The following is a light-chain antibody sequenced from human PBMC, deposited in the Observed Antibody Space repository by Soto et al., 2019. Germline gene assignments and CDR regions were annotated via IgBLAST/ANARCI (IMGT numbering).Light chain of an antibody. Sequence: QSVLTQPPSVSGAPGQRVTISCTGSSSNIGAGYVVHWYQQLPGAAPKLLIFSDNNRPSGVPDRFSGSKSGTSASLAITGLQPEDEADYYCQSYDSSLTTFVFGTGTKVTVL. V-gene: IGLV1-40*01. J-gene: IGLJ1*01. CDR2: SDN. CDR1: SSNIGAGYV. CDR3: QSYDSSLTTFV.